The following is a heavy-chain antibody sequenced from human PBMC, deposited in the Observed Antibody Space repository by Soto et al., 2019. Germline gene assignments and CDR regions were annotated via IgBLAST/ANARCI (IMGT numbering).Heavy chain of an antibody. V-gene: IGHV4-59*01. D-gene: IGHD3-10*01. CDR2: IYYSGST. CDR3: ASGSITMVRGVIIGYYFDY. J-gene: IGHJ4*02. CDR1: GGSMSSYY. Sequence: SQPLCLTCTVSGGSMSSYYWSWIRQTPGKGLEWIGYIYYSGSTNYNPSLKSRVTISVDTSKNQFSLKLSSVTAADTAVYYCASGSITMVRGVIIGYYFDYWGQGTLVTVSS.